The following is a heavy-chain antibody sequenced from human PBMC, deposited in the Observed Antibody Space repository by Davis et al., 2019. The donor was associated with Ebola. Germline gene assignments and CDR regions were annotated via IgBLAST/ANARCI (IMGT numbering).Heavy chain of an antibody. CDR3: AREAGATTRKYDS. Sequence: ASVKVSCKASSYTLTSYGISWVRQAPGQGLEWMGWISAYNGNTNYAQKLQGRVTMTTDTSRSTAYMELRSLRSDDTAVYYCAREAGATTRKYDSWGQGTLVTVSS. CDR1: SYTLTSYG. J-gene: IGHJ5*01. D-gene: IGHD1-26*01. CDR2: ISAYNGNT. V-gene: IGHV1-18*01.